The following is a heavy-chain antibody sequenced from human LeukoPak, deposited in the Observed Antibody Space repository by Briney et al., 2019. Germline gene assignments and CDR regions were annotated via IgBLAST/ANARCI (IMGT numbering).Heavy chain of an antibody. D-gene: IGHD5-18*01. CDR3: ARGGIQLWTQCYFDY. Sequence: PRRCLRLSCSVSGLTFSSYAMRWVRQAPGKGLEWVAVISYDGSNKYYADSVKGRFTISRDNSKNTLYLQMNSLRAEDTAVYYCARGGIQLWTQCYFDYWGQGTLVTVSS. J-gene: IGHJ4*02. CDR2: ISYDGSNK. V-gene: IGHV3-30*01. CDR1: GLTFSSYA.